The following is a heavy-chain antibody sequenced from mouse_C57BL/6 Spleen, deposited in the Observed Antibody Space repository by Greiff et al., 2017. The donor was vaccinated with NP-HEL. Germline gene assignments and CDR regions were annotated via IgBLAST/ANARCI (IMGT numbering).Heavy chain of an antibody. CDR2: IYPGSGST. CDR3: ARLGTTVVAHYFDY. V-gene: IGHV1-55*01. J-gene: IGHJ2*01. CDR1: GYTFTSYW. D-gene: IGHD1-1*01. Sequence: QVQLQQSGAELVKPGASVKMSCKASGYTFTSYWITWVKQRPGRGLEWIGDIYPGSGSTNYNEKFKSKATLTVDTSSSTAYMQLSSLTSEDSAVYYCARLGTTVVAHYFDYWGQGTTLTVSS.